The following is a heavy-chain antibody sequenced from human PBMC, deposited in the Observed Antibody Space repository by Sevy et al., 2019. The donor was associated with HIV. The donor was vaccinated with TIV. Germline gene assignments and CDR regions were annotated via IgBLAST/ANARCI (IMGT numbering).Heavy chain of an antibody. CDR1: GFTFSTYP. CDR2: ISFSSNYI. D-gene: IGHD3-10*01. J-gene: IGHJ3*01. Sequence: GGSLRLSCAASGFTFSTYPMNWVRQAPGKGLEWVSSISFSSNYIYYADSVKGRFTIFRDNAKNSVYLQMNSLRVGDTAVYYCARPYGSGSWEAFDLWGQGTLVTVSS. V-gene: IGHV3-21*01. CDR3: ARPYGSGSWEAFDL.